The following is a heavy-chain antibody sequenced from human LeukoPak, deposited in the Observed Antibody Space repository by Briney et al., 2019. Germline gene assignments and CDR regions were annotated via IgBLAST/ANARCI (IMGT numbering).Heavy chain of an antibody. CDR2: IKRIIDGGTT. J-gene: IGHJ4*02. Sequence: PGGSLRLSCAASGFTFSTYAMSWVRQAPGKGLEWVGRIKRIIDGGTTDYAARVKGRFTVSRDDSINTLYLQMSSLKTEDTAVYYCAAQGGSGDLRYWGQGTLVTVSS. CDR3: AAQGGSGDLRY. CDR1: GFTFSTYA. D-gene: IGHD4-17*01. V-gene: IGHV3-15*01.